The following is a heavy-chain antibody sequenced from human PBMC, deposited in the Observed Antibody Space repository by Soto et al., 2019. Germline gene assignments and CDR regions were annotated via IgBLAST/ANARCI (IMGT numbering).Heavy chain of an antibody. CDR2: ISAYNGNT. CDR3: ARGQIGKAYYYYMDV. CDR1: GYTFSNYG. D-gene: IGHD3-22*01. V-gene: IGHV1-18*01. Sequence: ASVKVSCKASGYTFSNYGISWVRQAPGQGLEWMGWISAYNGNTNHAQKLQGRITMTTDTSTSTAYMELRSLRSDDTAVYYCARGQIGKAYYYYMDVWGKGTTVTVSS. J-gene: IGHJ6*03.